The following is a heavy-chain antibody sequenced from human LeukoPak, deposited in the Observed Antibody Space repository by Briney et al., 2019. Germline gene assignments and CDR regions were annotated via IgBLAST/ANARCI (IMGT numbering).Heavy chain of an antibody. CDR3: AKPTTYYYYGMDV. J-gene: IGHJ6*02. CDR2: ISYDGSNK. V-gene: IGHV3-30*18. CDR1: GFTFSSYG. Sequence: PGGSLGLSCAASGFTFSSYGMHWVRQAPGKGLEWVALISYDGSNKYCADSVKGRFTISRDNSKNTLLLQMNSLRAEDTAVYYCAKPTTYYYYGMDVWGQGTTVTVSS. D-gene: IGHD1-1*01.